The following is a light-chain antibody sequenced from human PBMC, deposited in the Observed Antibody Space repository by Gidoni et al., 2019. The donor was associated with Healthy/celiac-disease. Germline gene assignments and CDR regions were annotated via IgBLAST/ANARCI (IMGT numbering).Light chain of an antibody. Sequence: LTQSPGTLSLSPGERATLACRASQSVSSSYLAWYQQKPGQAPRLLIYGASSRATGIPDRFSGSGSGTDFTLTISRLEPEDFAVYYCQQYGSSPTFGPGTKVDIK. V-gene: IGKV3-20*01. CDR3: QQYGSSPT. CDR2: GAS. CDR1: QSVSSSY. J-gene: IGKJ3*01.